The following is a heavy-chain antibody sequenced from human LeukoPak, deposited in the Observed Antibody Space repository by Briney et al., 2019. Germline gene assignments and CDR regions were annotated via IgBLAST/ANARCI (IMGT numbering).Heavy chain of an antibody. CDR3: ARGKYSSGWTDVGY. V-gene: IGHV1-69*06. CDR1: GGTFSSYA. D-gene: IGHD6-19*01. CDR2: IIPIFGTA. Sequence: SVKVSCKASGGTFSSYAVSWVRQAPGQGLEWMGGIIPIFGTANYAQKFQGRVTITADKSTSTAYMELSSLRSEDTAVYYCARGKYSSGWTDVGYWGQGTLVTVSS. J-gene: IGHJ4*02.